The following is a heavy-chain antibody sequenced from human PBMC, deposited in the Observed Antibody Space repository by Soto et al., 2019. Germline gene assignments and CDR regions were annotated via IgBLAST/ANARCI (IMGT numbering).Heavy chain of an antibody. CDR2: IYPGDPDT. Sequence: GASLKISCKDSGFSFASSWIGWVRQMPGKGLEWMGVIYPGDPDTRYSPSFQGQVTISADKSISTAYLQWSSLKASDTAMYYCARGDYRVLEFWGQGTLVSVSS. V-gene: IGHV5-51*01. CDR3: ARGDYRVLEF. J-gene: IGHJ4*02. CDR1: GFSFASSW. D-gene: IGHD4-4*01.